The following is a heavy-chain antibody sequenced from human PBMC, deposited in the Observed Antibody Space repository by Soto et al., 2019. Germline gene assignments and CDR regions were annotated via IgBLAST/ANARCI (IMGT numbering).Heavy chain of an antibody. V-gene: IGHV4-59*01. CDR1: GGSISSYY. Sequence: PSETLSLTCTVSGGSISSYYWSWIRQPPGKGLEWIGYIYYSGSTNYNPSLKSRVTISVDTSKNQFSLKLSSVTAADTAVYYCARTSPFTFFDYWGQGTLVTVSS. J-gene: IGHJ4*02. CDR2: IYYSGST. CDR3: ARTSPFTFFDY.